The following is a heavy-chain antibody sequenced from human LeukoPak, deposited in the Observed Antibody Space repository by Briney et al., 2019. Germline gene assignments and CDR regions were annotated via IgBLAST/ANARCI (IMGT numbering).Heavy chain of an antibody. V-gene: IGHV3-48*04. J-gene: IGHJ6*03. CDR1: GFTFSSYS. CDR3: ARAGYSYGYYYYYMDV. Sequence: GGSLRLSCAASGFTFSSYSMNWVRQAPGKGLEWVSYISSSSSTIYYADSVKGRFTISRDNAKNSLYLQMNSLRADDTAVYYCARAGYSYGYYYYYMDVWGKGTTVTVSS. CDR2: ISSSSSTI. D-gene: IGHD5-18*01.